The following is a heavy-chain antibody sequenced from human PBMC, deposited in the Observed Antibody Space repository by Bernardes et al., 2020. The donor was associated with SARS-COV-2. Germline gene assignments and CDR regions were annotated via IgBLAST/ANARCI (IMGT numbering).Heavy chain of an antibody. J-gene: IGHJ6*02. CDR1: GFTFSSYG. D-gene: IGHD3-9*01. CDR2: ISYDGSNK. V-gene: IGHV3-30*18. CDR3: AKDWGDILTGYERTRQGYYYYYGMDV. Sequence: GGSLRLSCAASGFTFSSYGMHWVRQAPGKGLEWVAVISYDGSNKYYADSVKGRFTISRDNSKNTLYLQMNSLRAEDTAVYYCAKDWGDILTGYERTRQGYYYYYGMDVWGQGTTVTVSS.